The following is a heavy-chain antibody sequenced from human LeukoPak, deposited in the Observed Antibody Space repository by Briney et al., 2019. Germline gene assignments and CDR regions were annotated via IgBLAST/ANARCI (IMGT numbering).Heavy chain of an antibody. CDR2: ISGSGGST. Sequence: GVSLRLSCIASVFTLSSCAMIGVGQAPGKALEGVSAISGSGGSTYYADSVKGRFTISRDNSKNTLYLQMNSLRAEDTAVYYCAKASIAAAGTRYYFDYWGQGSEVTVSS. CDR1: VFTLSSCA. V-gene: IGHV3-23*01. CDR3: AKASIAAAGTRYYFDY. D-gene: IGHD6-13*01. J-gene: IGHJ4*02.